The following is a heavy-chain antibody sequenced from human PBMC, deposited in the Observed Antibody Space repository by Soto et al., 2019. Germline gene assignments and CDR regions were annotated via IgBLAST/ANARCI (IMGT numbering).Heavy chain of an antibody. D-gene: IGHD2-15*01. V-gene: IGHV2-26*01. CDR3: ARTLRIGYCSGGSCHNPRWFDP. Sequence: QVTLKESGPVLVKPTETLTLTCTVSGFSLSNARMGVSWIRQPPGKALEWLAHIFSNDEKSYSTSLKSRLTISKDTSKSQVVLTMTNMDPVDTATYYCARTLRIGYCSGGSCHNPRWFDPWGQGTLVTVSS. CDR2: IFSNDEK. CDR1: GFSLSNARMG. J-gene: IGHJ5*02.